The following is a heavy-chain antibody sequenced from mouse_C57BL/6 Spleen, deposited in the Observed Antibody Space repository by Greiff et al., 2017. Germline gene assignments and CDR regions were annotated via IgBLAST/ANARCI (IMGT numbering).Heavy chain of an antibody. CDR3: ARSSGTTVAYFDY. V-gene: IGHV1-18*01. J-gene: IGHJ2*01. CDR2: INPNNGGT. CDR1: GYTFTDYN. D-gene: IGHD1-1*01. Sequence: VQLKESGPELVKPGASVKIPCKASGYTFTDYNMDWVKQSHGKSLEWIGDINPNNGGTIYNQKFKGKATLTVDKSSSTAYMELRSLTSEDTAVYYCARSSGTTVAYFDYWGQGTTLTVSS.